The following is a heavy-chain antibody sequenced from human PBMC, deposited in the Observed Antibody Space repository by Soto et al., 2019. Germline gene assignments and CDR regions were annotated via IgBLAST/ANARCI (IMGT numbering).Heavy chain of an antibody. Sequence: NPSETLSLTCTVSGGSISTGDYYWSWIRQPPGKGLEWIGYIYSTGNSYYNPSLKSRVAISIDTSKSQMSLKVSAVTAADTAVYYCARTRKDYVWGSYRLLDYWGQGTMVTVYS. V-gene: IGHV4-30-4*01. CDR1: GGSISTGDYY. D-gene: IGHD3-16*02. CDR3: ARTRKDYVWGSYRLLDY. J-gene: IGHJ4*02. CDR2: IYSTGNS.